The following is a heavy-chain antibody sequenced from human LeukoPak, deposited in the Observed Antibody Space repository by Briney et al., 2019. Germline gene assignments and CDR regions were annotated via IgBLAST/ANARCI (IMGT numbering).Heavy chain of an antibody. CDR2: IIPIFGTA. CDR3: ARGGYSSSWSIYYFDC. J-gene: IGHJ4*02. Sequence: SVKVSCKASGGTFSSYAISWVRQAPGQGLEWMGGIIPIFGTANYAQKFQGRVTITTDESTSTAYMELSSLRSEDTAVYYCARGGYSSSWSIYYFDCWGQGTLVTVSS. CDR1: GGTFSSYA. V-gene: IGHV1-69*05. D-gene: IGHD6-13*01.